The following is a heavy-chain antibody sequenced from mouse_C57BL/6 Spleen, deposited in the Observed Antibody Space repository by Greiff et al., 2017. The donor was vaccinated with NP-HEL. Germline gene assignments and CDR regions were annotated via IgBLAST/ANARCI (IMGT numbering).Heavy chain of an antibody. V-gene: IGHV1-82*01. CDR3: ARSPYGAY. D-gene: IGHD1-1*01. Sequence: VQLQQSGPELVKPGASVKISCKASGYAFNSSWMNWVKQRPGKGLEWIGRIYPGDGDTNYNGKFKGKATLTADKSSSTAYMQLSSLTSEDSAVYFCARSPYGAYWGKGTLVPVSA. CDR2: IYPGDGDT. CDR1: GYAFNSSW. J-gene: IGHJ3*01.